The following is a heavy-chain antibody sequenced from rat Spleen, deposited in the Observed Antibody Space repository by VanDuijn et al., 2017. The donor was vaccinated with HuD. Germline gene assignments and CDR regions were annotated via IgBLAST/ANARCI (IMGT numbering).Heavy chain of an antibody. CDR2: IIYDGSST. V-gene: IGHV5-17*01. CDR1: GFTFSDYA. D-gene: IGHD1-4*01. Sequence: EVQLVESGGGLVQPGRSLKFSCAASGFTFSDYAMAWVRQAPKKGLEWVATIIYDGSSTYYRDSVKGRFTISRDNAKSTLNLQMDSLRSEDTATYYCARRAGYNYFDYWGQGVMVTVSA. J-gene: IGHJ2*01. CDR3: ARRAGYNYFDY.